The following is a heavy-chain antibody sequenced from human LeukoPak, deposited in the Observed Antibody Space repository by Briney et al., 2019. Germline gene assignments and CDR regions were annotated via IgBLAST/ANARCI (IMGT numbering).Heavy chain of an antibody. CDR1: GFTFSSYA. Sequence: HGGSLRLSCAASGFTFSSYAMSWVRQAPGKGLEWVSYISSSGSTIYYADSVKGRFTISRDNAKNSLYLQMNSLRAEDTAVYYCAELGITMIGGVWGKGTTVTISS. D-gene: IGHD3-10*02. CDR2: ISSSGSTI. J-gene: IGHJ6*04. CDR3: AELGITMIGGV. V-gene: IGHV3-48*04.